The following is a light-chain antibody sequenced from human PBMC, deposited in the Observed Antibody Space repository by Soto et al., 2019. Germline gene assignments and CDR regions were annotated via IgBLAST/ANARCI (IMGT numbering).Light chain of an antibody. V-gene: IGLV2-14*01. J-gene: IGLJ1*01. CDR2: EVR. CDR1: SSDVGGYNY. CDR3: SSYTSTSTRV. Sequence: QSALTQPASVSGSPGQSITISCTGTSSDVGGYNYVSWYQQHPGKAPKLMIYEVRNRPSGVSNRFSGSKSGNTASLTISGLQAEDEADYSCSSYTSTSTRVFGTGTKLTVL.